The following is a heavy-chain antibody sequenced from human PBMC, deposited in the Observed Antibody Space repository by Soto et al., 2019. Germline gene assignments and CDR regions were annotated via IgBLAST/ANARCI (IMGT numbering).Heavy chain of an antibody. CDR2: ISAYNGKT. V-gene: IGHV1-18*01. J-gene: IGHJ4*02. D-gene: IGHD6-19*01. Sequence: QVQLVQSGAEVKKPGASVKVSCKTSGYPFTSYGMNWVRRAPGQGPEWMGWISAYNGKTSYTQKFQGRVTMTTDTSTSTAYMELRSLRSDDTAVYYCARDRLIAVTGLLHYWGQGTLVTVSS. CDR1: GYPFTSYG. CDR3: ARDRLIAVTGLLHY.